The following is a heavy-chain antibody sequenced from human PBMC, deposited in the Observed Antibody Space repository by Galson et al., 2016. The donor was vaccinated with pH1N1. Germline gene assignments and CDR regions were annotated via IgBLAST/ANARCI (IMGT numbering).Heavy chain of an antibody. CDR2: MSYVGNNK. CDR1: GFTFSDYA. V-gene: IGHV3-30*18. D-gene: IGHD6-6*01. Sequence: SLRLSCAASGFTFSDYAMHWVRQAPGKGLEWVAIMSYVGNNKYYADSVKGRFTIPRDNSKNTLYLQMNSLRAEDTAVYYCAKLASYSTSSVASYFDSWGQGTLVSASS. CDR3: AKLASYSTSSVASYFDS. J-gene: IGHJ4*02.